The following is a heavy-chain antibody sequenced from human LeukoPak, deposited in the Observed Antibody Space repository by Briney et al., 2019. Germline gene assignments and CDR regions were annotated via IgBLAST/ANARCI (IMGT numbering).Heavy chain of an antibody. Sequence: GGSLRLSCAASGFTFSSYVMSWVRQAPGKGLEWVSAISGSGGSTYYADSVKGRFTISRDNSKNTLYLQMNSLRADDTAVYYCARELKIAAAGTVAFDIWGQGTMVTVSS. CDR3: ARELKIAAAGTVAFDI. V-gene: IGHV3-23*01. CDR1: GFTFSSYV. D-gene: IGHD6-13*01. J-gene: IGHJ3*02. CDR2: ISGSGGST.